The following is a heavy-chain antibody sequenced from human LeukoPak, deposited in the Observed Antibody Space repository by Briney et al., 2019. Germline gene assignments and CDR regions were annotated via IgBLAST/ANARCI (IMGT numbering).Heavy chain of an antibody. J-gene: IGHJ4*02. V-gene: IGHV4-61*09. CDR1: GGSISSGSHF. CDR3: ARLGLRLIHFDY. CDR2: IFARQNT. Sequence: PSETLSLTYTVSGGSISSGSHFWTWLRQPAGKGLEWIGHIFARQNTNYNPSLKSRLTILEDTSRNQFSLKLTSVTAADTAVYYCARLGLRLIHFDYWGQGTLVIVSS. D-gene: IGHD4-17*01.